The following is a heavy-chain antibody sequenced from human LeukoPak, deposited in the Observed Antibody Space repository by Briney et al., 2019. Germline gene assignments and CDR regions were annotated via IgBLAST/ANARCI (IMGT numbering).Heavy chain of an antibody. CDR3: AREWESHYYYYGMDV. J-gene: IGHJ6*02. CDR1: GHTFTSYA. V-gene: IGHV7-4-1*02. Sequence: ASVKVSCKASGHTFTSYAMNWVRQAPGQGLEWMGWISTNTGNPTYAQGFTGRFVFSLDTSVSTAYLQISSLKAEDTAVYYCAREWESHYYYYGMDVWGQGTTVTVSS. D-gene: IGHD1-26*01. CDR2: ISTNTGNP.